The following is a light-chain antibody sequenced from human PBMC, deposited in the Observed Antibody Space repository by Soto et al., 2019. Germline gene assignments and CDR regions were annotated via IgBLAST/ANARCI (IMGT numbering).Light chain of an antibody. CDR2: AAS. CDR3: QQSYSTHIP. V-gene: IGKV1-39*01. Sequence: DIQMTQSPSSVSASVGDSVTITCRASQDISSWLAWYQQKQGKXPKLLIYAASSLQSGVPSRFSGSGSGTDLTITISSLQPEDFVTYYCQQSYSTHIPFGQGTKVDIK. J-gene: IGKJ1*01. CDR1: QDISSW.